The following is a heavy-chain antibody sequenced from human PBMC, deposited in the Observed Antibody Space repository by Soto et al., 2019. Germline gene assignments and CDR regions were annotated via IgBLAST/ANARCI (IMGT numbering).Heavy chain of an antibody. J-gene: IGHJ4*02. Sequence: QVQLVQSGAEVKKPGSSVKVSCKASGGTFSSYAISWVRQAPGQGLEWMGGIIPIFGTANYAQKFQGRVTITADESTSTAYMELSSLRSEDTAVYYCARAPYYYDSSGYSLGDYYFDYWGQGTLVTVSS. D-gene: IGHD3-22*01. V-gene: IGHV1-69*12. CDR3: ARAPYYYDSSGYSLGDYYFDY. CDR2: IIPIFGTA. CDR1: GGTFSSYA.